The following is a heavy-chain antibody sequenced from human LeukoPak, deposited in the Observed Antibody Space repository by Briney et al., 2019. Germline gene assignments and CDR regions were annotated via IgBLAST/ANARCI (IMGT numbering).Heavy chain of an antibody. CDR2: ISNSGSSI. J-gene: IGHJ4*02. D-gene: IGHD1-26*01. CDR1: GLTFSDSY. V-gene: IGHV3-11*04. CDR3: ARDQGGATSY. Sequence: GGSLKPSVEAPGLTFSDSYMTWIGQAPGRGLGWVSYISNSGSSIYYADSVKGRFTTSRDNAESSLYLQMNSLRAEDTAVYYCARDQGGATSYWGQGTLVTVSS.